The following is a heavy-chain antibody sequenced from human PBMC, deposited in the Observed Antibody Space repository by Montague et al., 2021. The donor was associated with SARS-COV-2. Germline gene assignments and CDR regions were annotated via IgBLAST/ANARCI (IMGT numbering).Heavy chain of an antibody. V-gene: IGHV4-61*01. Sequence: SETLSLTCTVSGVADNRGRSYEHTSELSSQKALVWGGYIDNNGTTNYNPSLKSRVTILEDTSRNQFSLNLNSVTAADTAVYYCARGHCSGGFCYYGVAFDVWGKGTMVTVS. CDR3: ARGHCSGGFCYYGVAFDV. CDR1: GVADNRGRSY. D-gene: IGHD2-15*01. J-gene: IGHJ3*01. CDR2: IDNNGTT.